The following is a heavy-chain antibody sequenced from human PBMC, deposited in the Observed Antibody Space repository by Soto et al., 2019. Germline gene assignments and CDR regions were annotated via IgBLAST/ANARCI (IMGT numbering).Heavy chain of an antibody. CDR2: IIPIFGTA. CDR1: GGTFSSYA. CDR3: AREGASGSHIGY. Sequence: QVQLVQSGAEVKKPGSSVKVSCKASGGTFSSYAISWVRQAPGQGLEWMGGIIPIFGTAIYAQKFQGRVTITADESTSTAYLALSTLRSEDTAVYYCAREGASGSHIGYWGQGTLVTVSS. D-gene: IGHD3-22*01. V-gene: IGHV1-69*01. J-gene: IGHJ4*02.